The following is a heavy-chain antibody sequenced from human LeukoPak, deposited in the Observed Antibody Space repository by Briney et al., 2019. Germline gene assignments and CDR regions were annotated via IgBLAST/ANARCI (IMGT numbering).Heavy chain of an antibody. J-gene: IGHJ5*02. CDR2: IYHSGST. Sequence: SETLSLTCTVSGGSISSSSYYWGWIRQPPGKGLEWIGYIYHSGSTYYNPSLKSRVTISVDRSKNQFSLKLSSVTAADTAVYYCAREGYSYGYSWFDPWGQGTLVTVSS. CDR3: AREGYSYGYSWFDP. CDR1: GGSISSSSYY. D-gene: IGHD5-18*01. V-gene: IGHV4-39*07.